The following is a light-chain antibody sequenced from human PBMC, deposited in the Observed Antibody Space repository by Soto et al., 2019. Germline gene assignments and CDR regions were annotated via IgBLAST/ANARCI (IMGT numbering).Light chain of an antibody. J-gene: IGKJ5*01. Sequence: IVLTQSPATLSLSPGERATLSCRARHSVGSYLAWYQQKPGQAPRLLIYDASNRATGIPARFSGSGSGTDFTLTISSLEPEDFAVYYCQQRSNWPPLTFGQGTRLEIK. CDR2: DAS. V-gene: IGKV3-11*01. CDR1: HSVGSY. CDR3: QQRSNWPPLT.